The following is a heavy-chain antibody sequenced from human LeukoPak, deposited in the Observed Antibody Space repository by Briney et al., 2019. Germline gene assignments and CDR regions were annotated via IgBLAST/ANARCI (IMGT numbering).Heavy chain of an antibody. CDR3: ARDERGYRYGFEYFQR. CDR1: GGTFSSYA. D-gene: IGHD5-18*01. CDR2: IIPIFGTA. V-gene: IGHV1-69*13. Sequence: SVKVSCKASGGTFSSYAISWVRQAPGQGLEWMGGIIPIFGTANYAQKFQGRVTITADESTSTAYMELSSLRSEDTAVYYCARDERGYRYGFEYFQRWGQGTLVTVSS. J-gene: IGHJ1*01.